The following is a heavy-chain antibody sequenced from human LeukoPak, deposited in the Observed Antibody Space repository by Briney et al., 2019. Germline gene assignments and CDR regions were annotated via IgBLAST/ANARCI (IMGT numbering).Heavy chain of an antibody. D-gene: IGHD4-17*01. CDR2: ISSSSSYI. J-gene: IGHJ4*02. V-gene: IGHV3-21*01. CDR1: GFTFSSYS. CDR3: ARDNTVTTVCDY. Sequence: RAGGSLRLSCAASGFTFSSYSMNWVRQAPGKGLEWVSSISSSSSYIYYADSVKGRFTISRDNAKNSLYLQMNSLRAEDTAVYYCARDNTVTTVCDYWGQGTLVTVSS.